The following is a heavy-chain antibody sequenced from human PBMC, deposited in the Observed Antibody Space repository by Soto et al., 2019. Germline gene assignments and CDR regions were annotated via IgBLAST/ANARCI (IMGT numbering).Heavy chain of an antibody. CDR1: GGTFSSYS. D-gene: IGHD4-17*01. CDR2: VIPMFNTS. J-gene: IGHJ4*02. CDR3: SRGSSMTAVTVFEY. Sequence: QVQLEQSGPEVKRPGSSVKVSCKASGGTFSSYSVSWVRQAPGQGLEWMGGVIPMFNTSNYALKFQGRVTITADKSTSTVYMYLSSLRSDDTAVYYCSRGSSMTAVTVFEYWGQGTLVTVSS. V-gene: IGHV1-69*06.